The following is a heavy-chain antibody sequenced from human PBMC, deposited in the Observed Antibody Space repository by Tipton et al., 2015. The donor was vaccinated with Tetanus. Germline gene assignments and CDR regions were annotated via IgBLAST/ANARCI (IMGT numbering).Heavy chain of an antibody. J-gene: IGHJ4*02. V-gene: IGHV3-33*01. CDR3: AREADCSGGSCFSGDFDN. CDR1: GFIFSSYG. Sequence: SLRLSCAASGFIFSSYGIHWVRQAPDKGLEWVAVSWCDGTDQYYADSVKGRFTLSRDNSKNTLYLQMNSLRAEDTALYYCAREADCSGGSCFSGDFDNWGQGTQVTVSS. CDR2: SWCDGTDQ. D-gene: IGHD2-15*01.